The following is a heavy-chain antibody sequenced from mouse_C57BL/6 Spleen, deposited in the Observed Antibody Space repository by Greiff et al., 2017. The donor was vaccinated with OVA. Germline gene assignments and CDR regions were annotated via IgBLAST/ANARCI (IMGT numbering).Heavy chain of an antibody. CDR2: IYPGSGST. Sequence: QVQLQQPGAELVKPGASVKMSCKASGYTFTSYWITWVKQRPGQGLEWIGDIYPGSGSTNYNEKFKSKATLTVDTSSSPAYMQLSSLTSEDSAVYYCARRGFTTVVAPDYWGQGTTLTVSS. CDR3: ARRGFTTVVAPDY. CDR1: GYTFTSYW. V-gene: IGHV1-55*01. D-gene: IGHD1-1*01. J-gene: IGHJ2*01.